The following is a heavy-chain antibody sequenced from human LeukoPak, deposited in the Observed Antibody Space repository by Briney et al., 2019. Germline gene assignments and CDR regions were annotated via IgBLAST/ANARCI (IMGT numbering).Heavy chain of an antibody. D-gene: IGHD6-13*01. J-gene: IGHJ6*03. CDR2: IKQDGSEK. CDR1: GFTFSSYW. V-gene: IGHV3-7*01. Sequence: PGGSLRLSCAASGFTFSSYWMSWIRQAPGKGLGWVANIKQDGSEKYYVDSVKGRFTISRDNAKNSLYLQMNSLRAEDTAVYYCARDRVAAAKIYYYYYYMDVWGQGTTVTVPS. CDR3: ARDRVAAAKIYYYYYYMDV.